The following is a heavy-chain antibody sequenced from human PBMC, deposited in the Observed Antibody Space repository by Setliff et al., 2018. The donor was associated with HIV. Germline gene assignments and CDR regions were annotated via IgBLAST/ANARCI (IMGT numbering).Heavy chain of an antibody. D-gene: IGHD1-26*01. CDR3: ARGGSGAYYERNFDY. Sequence: SETPLTCTVSGGSFYSHYWSWIRQPPGKGLEWIGTVHYSGSTTYNPSLNSRGTISLDTSKNQFSLKLSSVTAADTAVFYCARGGSGAYYERNFDYWGQGTLVTVSS. CDR1: GGSFYSHY. J-gene: IGHJ4*02. V-gene: IGHV4-59*11. CDR2: VHYSGST.